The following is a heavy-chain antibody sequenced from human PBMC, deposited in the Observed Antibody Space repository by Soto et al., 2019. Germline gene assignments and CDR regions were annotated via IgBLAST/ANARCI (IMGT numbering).Heavy chain of an antibody. CDR3: TRQEGGAAADRPLDY. CDR2: IYYSGRT. D-gene: IGHD6-13*01. J-gene: IGHJ4*02. V-gene: IGHV4-59*04. CDR1: GGSISSYY. Sequence: PSETLSLTCTVSGGSISSYYWSWIRQPPGKGLEWIGYIYYSGRTHNNPALKSRVTMSVDTYTNQLSLKMNAVTAADTAVYYCTRQEGGAAADRPLDYWGQGTLVTVSS.